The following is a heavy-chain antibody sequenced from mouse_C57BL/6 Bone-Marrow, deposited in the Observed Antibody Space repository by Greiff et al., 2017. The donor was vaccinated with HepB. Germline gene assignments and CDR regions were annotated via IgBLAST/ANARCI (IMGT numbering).Heavy chain of an antibody. V-gene: IGHV14-4*01. CDR3: TTDYYGSSYVGY. CDR1: GFNIKDDY. Sequence: VQLQQSGAELVRPGASVKLSCTASGFNIKDDYMHWVKQRPEQGLEWIGWIDPENGDTEYASKFQGKATITADTSSNTAYLQLSSLTSEDTAAYYCTTDYYGSSYVGYWGQGTTLTVSS. CDR2: IDPENGDT. D-gene: IGHD1-1*01. J-gene: IGHJ2*01.